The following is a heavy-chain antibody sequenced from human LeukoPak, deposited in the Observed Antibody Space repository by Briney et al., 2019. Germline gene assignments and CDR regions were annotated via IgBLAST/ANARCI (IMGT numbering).Heavy chain of an antibody. Sequence: PSETLSLTCTVSGASISSNNYYWVWIRQPPGKGLEWIASIYDGGSAYYNPSLNSRVTISVDTSENQFSLKVRSVTAADTAVYYCARAVDGYNSDYWGQGTLVTVSS. CDR1: GASISSNNYY. CDR2: IYDGGSA. J-gene: IGHJ4*02. D-gene: IGHD5-24*01. CDR3: ARAVDGYNSDY. V-gene: IGHV4-39*01.